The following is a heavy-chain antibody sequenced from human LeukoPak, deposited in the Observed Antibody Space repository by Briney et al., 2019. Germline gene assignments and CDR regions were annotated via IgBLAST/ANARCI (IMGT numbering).Heavy chain of an antibody. CDR3: AKDGVGTSTADY. V-gene: IGHV3-30*02. CDR2: IRYDGSDK. D-gene: IGHD1-26*01. CDR1: GFSFSSYG. Sequence: GGSLRLSCAASGFSFSSYGVQWVRQAPGKGLEWVAFIRYDGSDKYYADSVKGRFTISRDNSKNMLSLQMNSLRPEDTAVYYCAKDGVGTSTADYWGQGTLVTVSS. J-gene: IGHJ4*02.